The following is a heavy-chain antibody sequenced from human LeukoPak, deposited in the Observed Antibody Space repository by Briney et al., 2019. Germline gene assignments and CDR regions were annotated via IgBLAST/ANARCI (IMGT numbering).Heavy chain of an antibody. CDR3: VRFPWQQLVADPS. CDR1: GITVSSNY. Sequence: GGSLGLSCAASGITVSSNYMSWVRQAPGKGLEWVSVIYSGGSTYYADSVKGRFTISRDNSKNTLFLQMNSLRAEDTAVYYCVRFPWQQLVADPSWGQGTLVTVSS. CDR2: IYSGGST. D-gene: IGHD6-13*01. J-gene: IGHJ5*02. V-gene: IGHV3-66*01.